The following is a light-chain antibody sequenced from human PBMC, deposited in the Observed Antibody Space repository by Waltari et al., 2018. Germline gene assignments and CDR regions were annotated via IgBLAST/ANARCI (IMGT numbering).Light chain of an antibody. CDR3: AAWDDSLAGVV. Sequence: SVGTQPSSAPRTPGPCLTLSCSGPRFHIGGNPVIWYQQLPGTAPKLLIYNDNQRPSGVPDRFSGSKSGTSASLAISGLQSEDEADYYCAAWDDSLAGVVFGGGTHLTVL. V-gene: IGLV1-44*01. CDR1: RFHIGGNP. J-gene: IGLJ7*01. CDR2: NDN.